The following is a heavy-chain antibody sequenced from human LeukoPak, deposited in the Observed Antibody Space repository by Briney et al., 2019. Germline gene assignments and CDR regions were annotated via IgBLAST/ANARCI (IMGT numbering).Heavy chain of an antibody. Sequence: SETLSLTCTVSGGSISSGGYYWSWIRQHPGKGLEWIGYIYYSVSTYYNPSLKSRVTLSVNTSKTQCSLKLTALAAAKRPGYNCARVSGMVYASRVRWFDPWGQGTLVTVSS. CDR1: GGSISSGGYY. CDR2: IYYSVST. D-gene: IGHD2-8*01. J-gene: IGHJ5*02. V-gene: IGHV4-31*03. CDR3: ARVSGMVYASRVRWFDP.